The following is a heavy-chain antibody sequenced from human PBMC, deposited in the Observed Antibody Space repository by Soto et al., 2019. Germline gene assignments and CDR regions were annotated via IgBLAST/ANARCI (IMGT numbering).Heavy chain of an antibody. V-gene: IGHV3-74*01. Sequence: GGSLRLSCEVSGLTYSTAWMHWVREARGKGLVWVSSINRDGSVTNYADSVKGRFTISSHSAEKTLYLQINSLRADDTGVYYCASDDIVVGPYMIIWCQGTTVTVSS. J-gene: IGHJ6*02. D-gene: IGHD2-21*01. CDR1: GLTYSTAW. CDR3: ASDDIVVGPYMII. CDR2: INRDGSVT.